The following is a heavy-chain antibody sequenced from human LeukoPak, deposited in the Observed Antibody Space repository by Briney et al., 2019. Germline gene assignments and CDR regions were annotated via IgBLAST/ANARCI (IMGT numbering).Heavy chain of an antibody. Sequence: GGSLRLSCAASGFTFSSYGMHWVRQAPGKGLEWVAVIWYDGSNKYYADSVKGRFTISRDNSKNTLYLQMNSLRAEDTAVYYCARDLDHYDFWSGYYTGIGYYGMDVWGQGTTVTVSS. CDR1: GFTFSSYG. J-gene: IGHJ6*02. V-gene: IGHV3-33*01. D-gene: IGHD3-3*01. CDR3: ARDLDHYDFWSGYYTGIGYYGMDV. CDR2: IWYDGSNK.